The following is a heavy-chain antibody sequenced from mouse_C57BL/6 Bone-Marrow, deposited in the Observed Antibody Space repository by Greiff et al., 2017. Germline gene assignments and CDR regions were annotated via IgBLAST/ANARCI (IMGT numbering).Heavy chain of an antibody. CDR2: IWSGGST. V-gene: IGHV2-2*01. CDR3: ARNPLITTVVATPYYYAMDY. D-gene: IGHD1-1*01. Sequence: QVQLQQSGPGLVQPSQSLSITCTVSGFSLTSYGVHWVRQSPGKGLEWLGVIWSGGSTDYNAAYISRLSISKDNSKSQVFFKMNSLQADDTAIYYCARNPLITTVVATPYYYAMDYWGQGTSVTVSS. CDR1: GFSLTSYG. J-gene: IGHJ4*01.